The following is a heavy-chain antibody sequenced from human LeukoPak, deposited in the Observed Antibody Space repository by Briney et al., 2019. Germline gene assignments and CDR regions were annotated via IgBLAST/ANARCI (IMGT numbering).Heavy chain of an antibody. CDR1: GFTFDTYS. CDR3: ARVPSTSGANWYFDL. J-gene: IGHJ2*01. CDR2: ISSSSSYI. V-gene: IGHV3-21*01. Sequence: GGSLRLSCAASGFTFDTYSMNWVRQAPGKGLEWVSSISSSSSYIFYADSVKGRFTISRDNAKNSLYLQMNSLRADDTAVYYYARVPSTSGANWYFDLWGRGTLVTVSS. D-gene: IGHD4/OR15-4a*01.